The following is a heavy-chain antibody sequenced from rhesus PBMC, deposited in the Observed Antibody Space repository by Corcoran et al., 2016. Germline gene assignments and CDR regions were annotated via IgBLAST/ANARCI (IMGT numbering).Heavy chain of an antibody. Sequence: QVQLQESGPGLVKPSEPLSLTCAVSGGSIRASSYGNWIRPPPGKGLECIWNIYGNSASTDDNPSLKSRVTISKDTSKNQFFLKLSSVTAADTAVYYCARDRYNRFDVWGAGVLVTVSS. CDR3: ARDRYNRFDV. CDR1: GGSIRASSY. J-gene: IGHJ5-1*01. CDR2: IYGNSAST. V-gene: IGHV4S9*01.